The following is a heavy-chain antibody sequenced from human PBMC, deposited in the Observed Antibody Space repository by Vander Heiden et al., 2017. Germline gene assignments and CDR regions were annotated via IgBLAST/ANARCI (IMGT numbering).Heavy chain of an antibody. V-gene: IGHV3-74*01. J-gene: IGHJ3*01. Sequence: EVQLVESGGGLIQPGGSLRRSRAASGFTLSSYWMHWGRQAPGKGLGWVARIKSDGSNTNYADSVKGRFTISRDNAKNTLYLQMNSLRAEDTAVFYCVREYSSTSGRAFDVWGQGTMVTVSS. CDR1: GFTLSSYW. CDR2: IKSDGSNT. D-gene: IGHD6-6*01. CDR3: VREYSSTSGRAFDV.